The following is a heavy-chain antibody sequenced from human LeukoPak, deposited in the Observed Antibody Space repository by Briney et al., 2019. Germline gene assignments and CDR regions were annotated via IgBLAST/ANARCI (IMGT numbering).Heavy chain of an antibody. CDR2: FYTSGST. J-gene: IGHJ6*02. CDR1: GTSITTYF. D-gene: IGHD3-22*01. CDR3: VRDRVDSSGYYYYYGMDV. Sequence: SETLSLTCTVSGTSITTYFWSWIRQPAGKGLEWIGRFYTSGSTTYNPSLKSRLTMSVDTSKNQFSLELRSVTAADTAVYYCVRDRVDSSGYYYYYGMDVWGQGTTVTVSS. V-gene: IGHV4-4*07.